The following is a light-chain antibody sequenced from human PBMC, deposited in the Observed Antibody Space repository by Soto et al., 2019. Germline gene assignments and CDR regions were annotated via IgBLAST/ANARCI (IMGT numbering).Light chain of an antibody. CDR1: QSVSSNY. CDR2: GAS. CDR3: QQYGRSPMFT. V-gene: IGKV3-20*01. Sequence: EIVLTQSPGTLSLSPGERSTLSCRASQSVSSNYLAWYQQKPGQAPRLLIYGASRGAAGIPDRFIGSGSGTDFTLTINRLEPEDVAVYFCQQYGRSPMFTFGQGTKVEIK. J-gene: IGKJ2*01.